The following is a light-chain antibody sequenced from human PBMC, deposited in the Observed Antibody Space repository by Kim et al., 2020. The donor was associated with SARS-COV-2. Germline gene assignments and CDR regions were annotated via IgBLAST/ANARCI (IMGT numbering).Light chain of an antibody. CDR3: QQYYVWPLT. Sequence: VSPEERATLSFRASQNIKTFLAWYQHKPVQAPALLISYASTRAPGIPASFSGSVSGTEFTLTITSLQSEDVATYYCQQYYVWPLTFGGGTKVDIK. CDR2: YAS. V-gene: IGKV3-15*01. CDR1: QNIKTF. J-gene: IGKJ4*01.